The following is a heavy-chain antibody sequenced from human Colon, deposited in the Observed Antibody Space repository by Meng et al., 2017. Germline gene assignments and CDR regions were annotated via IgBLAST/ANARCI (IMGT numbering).Heavy chain of an antibody. J-gene: IGHJ4*02. V-gene: IGHV6-1*01. CDR3: ARDHGYSYGLPLDY. Sequence: QVQLQQSGPGRVKPSQTLSRTCVISGDSVSSNTAAWNWIRQSPSRGLEWLGRTYYRSKWYNEYAVSVISRMTFNADTSKNQVSLQVNSVTPEDTAVYYCARDHGYSYGLPLDYWGQGILVTVSS. CDR1: GDSVSSNTAA. CDR2: TYYRSKWYN. D-gene: IGHD5-18*01.